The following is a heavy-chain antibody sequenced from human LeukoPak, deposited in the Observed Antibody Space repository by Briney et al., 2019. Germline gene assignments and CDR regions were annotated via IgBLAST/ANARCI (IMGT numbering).Heavy chain of an antibody. CDR1: DYSISSGYY. J-gene: IGHJ4*02. D-gene: IGHD3-22*01. CDR2: IYHSGTT. Sequence: SETLSLTCTVSDYSISSGYYWGWIRQPPGKGLEWIGSIYHSGTTYYNPSLKSRVTISVDTSKNQFSLKLSSVTAADTAVYYCARRYYYDSSGYYYFDYWGQGTLVTVSS. CDR3: ARRYYYDSSGYYYFDY. V-gene: IGHV4-38-2*02.